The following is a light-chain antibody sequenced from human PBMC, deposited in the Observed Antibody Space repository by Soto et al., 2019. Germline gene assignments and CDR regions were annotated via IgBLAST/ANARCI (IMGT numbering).Light chain of an antibody. CDR1: QSISSW. CDR2: DAS. J-gene: IGKJ1*01. V-gene: IGKV1-5*01. CDR3: QQYNSYPWT. Sequence: MRVAQCGSRISASVGDRVTITCRASQSISSWLAWYQQKPGKAPKLLIYDASSLESGVPSRFSGSGSGTEFTLTISSLQPHDFATYYRQQYNSYPWTFGQGTKV.